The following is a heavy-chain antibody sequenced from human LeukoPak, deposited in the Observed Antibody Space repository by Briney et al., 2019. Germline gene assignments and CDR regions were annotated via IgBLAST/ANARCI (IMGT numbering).Heavy chain of an antibody. CDR2: ISSSGSTI. Sequence: GGSLRLSCAASGFTFSDYYMSWLRQAPGNGLEWVSYISSSGSTIYYADSVKGRFTISRDNAKNSLYLQMNSLRAEDTAGYYCARAWNCSGGICYSEGDYWGQGTLVTVSS. V-gene: IGHV3-11*01. CDR1: GFTFSDYY. D-gene: IGHD2-15*01. J-gene: IGHJ4*02. CDR3: ARAWNCSGGICYSEGDY.